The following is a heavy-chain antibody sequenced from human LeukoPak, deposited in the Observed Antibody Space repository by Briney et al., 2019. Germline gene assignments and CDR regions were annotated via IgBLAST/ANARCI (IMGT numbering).Heavy chain of an antibody. CDR1: GGSLSSGSYY. V-gene: IGHV4-61*02. J-gene: IGHJ6*03. CDR3: ARAPYYYDSSGYYPYYYYYMDV. CDR2: IYTSGST. Sequence: SETLSLTCTVSGGSLSSGSYYWRWIRQPAGRGLGWIGRIYTSGSTNYNPCLKSRVTISVDTSKNQFSLKLSSVTAADTAVYYCARAPYYYDSSGYYPYYYYYMDVWGKGTTVTISS. D-gene: IGHD3-22*01.